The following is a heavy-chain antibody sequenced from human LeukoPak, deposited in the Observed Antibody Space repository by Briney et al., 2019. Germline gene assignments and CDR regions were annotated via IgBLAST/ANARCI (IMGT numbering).Heavy chain of an antibody. V-gene: IGHV3-23*01. CDR1: GFTFTSYA. Sequence: GGSLRLACAASGFTFTSYAMRWVRQAPGKGLDWVSAISGTGDSTYYADSVKGRFTISRDNSKTTLYLQMSSLRGEDTAVYYCAEEAHWNFYMDVWGKGTTVTVSS. D-gene: IGHD1-1*01. J-gene: IGHJ6*03. CDR3: AEEAHWNFYMDV. CDR2: ISGTGDST.